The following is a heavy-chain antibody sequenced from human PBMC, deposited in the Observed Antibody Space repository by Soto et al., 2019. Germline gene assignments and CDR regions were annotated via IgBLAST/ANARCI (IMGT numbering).Heavy chain of an antibody. CDR2: ISGSGGNT. D-gene: IGHD2-2*03. CDR1: GFTFSSYV. J-gene: IGHJ6*02. V-gene: IGHV3-23*01. CDR3: AKGACGYCYDGMDG. Sequence: EVQLLESGGGLVQPGGSLRLSCAASGFTFSSYVMSWVRQAPGKGLEWVSGISGSGGNTYYADSVKGRFTISRDNSKNTLYLQMNSLRAEDTAVYYCAKGACGYCYDGMDGWGQGTTVTVSS.